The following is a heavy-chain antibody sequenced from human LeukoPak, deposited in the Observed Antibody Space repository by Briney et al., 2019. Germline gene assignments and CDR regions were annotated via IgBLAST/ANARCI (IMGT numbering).Heavy chain of an antibody. D-gene: IGHD2-15*01. Sequence: GASVKVSCKASGGTFSSYAISWVRQAPGQGLEWMGGIIPIFGTANYAQKFQGRVTITADESTSTAYMELSSLRSEDTAVYYCARGDIVVVVAATRYYYMDVWGKGTTVTVSS. V-gene: IGHV1-69*13. CDR2: IIPIFGTA. J-gene: IGHJ6*03. CDR1: GGTFSSYA. CDR3: ARGDIVVVVAATRYYYMDV.